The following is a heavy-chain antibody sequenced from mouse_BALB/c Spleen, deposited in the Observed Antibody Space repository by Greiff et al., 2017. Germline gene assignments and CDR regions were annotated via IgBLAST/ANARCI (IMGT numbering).Heavy chain of an antibody. J-gene: IGHJ3*01. D-gene: IGHD4-1*01. CDR2: IDPANGNT. CDR3: ASGELGRAY. CDR1: GFNIKDTY. Sequence: VHLKQSGAELVKPGASVKLSCTASGFNIKDTYMHWVKQRPEQGLEWIGRIDPANGNTKYDPKFQGKATITADTSSNTAYLQLSSLTSEDTAVYYCASGELGRAYWGQGTLVTVSA. V-gene: IGHV14-3*02.